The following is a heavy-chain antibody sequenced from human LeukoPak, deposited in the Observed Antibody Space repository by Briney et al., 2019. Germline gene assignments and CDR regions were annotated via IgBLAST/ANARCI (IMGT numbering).Heavy chain of an antibody. Sequence: TGGSLRLSCAASGFMFCTYGMHWGRQAPGKGLEWVAVIWNDGSNKYHADSVKGRFTISRDNSKNTLYLQMNSLRAEDTAVYYCAGPVRGIIDYGMDVWGKGTTVTVSS. V-gene: IGHV3-33*01. CDR3: AGPVRGIIDYGMDV. D-gene: IGHD3-10*02. CDR2: IWNDGSNK. J-gene: IGHJ6*04. CDR1: GFMFCTYG.